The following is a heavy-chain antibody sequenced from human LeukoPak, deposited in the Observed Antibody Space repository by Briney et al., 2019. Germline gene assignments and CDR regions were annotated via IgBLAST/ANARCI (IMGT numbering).Heavy chain of an antibody. CDR2: IYHSGNP. CDR1: DYSISSRHY. J-gene: IGHJ4*02. V-gene: IGHV4-38-2*02. D-gene: IGHD2-15*01. CDR3: VAAQRSVLADAKNYFDC. Sequence: PSDTLSLTCTVSDYSISSRHYWGWIRQAPGKGLEWVGRIYHSGNPYYNPSLSRRVTISVDTSTTQLPLKLNSVSATDTAVYHCVAAQRSVLADAKNYFDCWGQGTLVTVSS.